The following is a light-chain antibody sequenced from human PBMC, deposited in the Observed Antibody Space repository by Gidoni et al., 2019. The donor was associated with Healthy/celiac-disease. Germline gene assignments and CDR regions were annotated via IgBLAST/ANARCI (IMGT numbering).Light chain of an antibody. CDR2: WAS. V-gene: IGKV4-1*01. Sequence: DIVMTQSPDSLAVSLGERATINCKSSQSVLYSSNNKNYLAWYQQKPGQPPKLLIYWASTRESGVPDRFSGSGSWTDFTLTISSLQAEDVAVYYCQKYYSTPWTFGQGTKVEIK. CDR3: QKYYSTPWT. CDR1: QSVLYSSNNKNY. J-gene: IGKJ1*01.